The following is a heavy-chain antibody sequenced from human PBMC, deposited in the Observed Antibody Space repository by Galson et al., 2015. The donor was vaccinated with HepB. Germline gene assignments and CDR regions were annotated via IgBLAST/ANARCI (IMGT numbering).Heavy chain of an antibody. J-gene: IGHJ4*02. CDR3: ARQKGDYVWGSYTPTFYFDD. Sequence: LSLTCTVSGGSISSTTYSWGWIRQPPGKGLEWIGNIFYSGSTYYNPSLKNRVAISVDMSKNHFSLKLNSVTAADTAVYYCARQKGDYVWGSYTPTFYFDDWGQGTLVTVSS. CDR1: GGSISSTTYS. D-gene: IGHD3-16*01. V-gene: IGHV4-39*01. CDR2: IFYSGST.